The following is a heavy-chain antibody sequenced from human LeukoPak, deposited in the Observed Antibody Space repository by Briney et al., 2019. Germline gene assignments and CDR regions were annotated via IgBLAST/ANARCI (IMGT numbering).Heavy chain of an antibody. V-gene: IGHV4-61*02. CDR1: GGSISSGSYY. J-gene: IGHJ6*02. D-gene: IGHD6-19*01. CDR2: IYTSGST. CDR3: AKIAVAGNYYYYGMDV. Sequence: SETLSLTCTVSGGSISSGSYYWSRIRQPAGKGLEWIGRIYTSGSTNYNPSLKSRVTISVDTSKDQFSLKLSSVTAADTAVYYCAKIAVAGNYYYYGMDVWGQGTTVTVSS.